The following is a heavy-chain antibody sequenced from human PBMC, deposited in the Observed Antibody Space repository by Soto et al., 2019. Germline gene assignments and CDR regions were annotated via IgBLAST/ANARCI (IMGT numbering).Heavy chain of an antibody. J-gene: IGHJ5*02. CDR3: ASLDFWSGYLGP. CDR1: GGSISSGGYY. V-gene: IGHV4-31*03. D-gene: IGHD3-3*01. CDR2: IYYSGST. Sequence: QVQLQESGPGLVKPSQTLSLTCTVSGGSISSGGYYWSWIRQHPGKGLEWIGYIYYSGSTYYNPSLKSRVSISVDTSKNQFALKLSSVTAADTAVYYCASLDFWSGYLGPWGQGTLVTVSS.